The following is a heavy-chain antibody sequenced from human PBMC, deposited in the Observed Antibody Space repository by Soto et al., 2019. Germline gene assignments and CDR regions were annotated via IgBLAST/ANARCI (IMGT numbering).Heavy chain of an antibody. D-gene: IGHD2-15*01. CDR1: GGSFSSNH. CDR2: IDENGSA. V-gene: IGHV4-34*01. CDR3: ARDCRASNFLPRWFDP. J-gene: IGHJ5*02. Sequence: KSSETLSLTCVVSGGSFSSNHWAWIRQTPVKGLEWIGEIDENGSARYNPSLQGRVTLSLDTPKSQLSLSLSSVTAADTAVYYCARDCRASNFLPRWFDPWGQGTLVTVSS.